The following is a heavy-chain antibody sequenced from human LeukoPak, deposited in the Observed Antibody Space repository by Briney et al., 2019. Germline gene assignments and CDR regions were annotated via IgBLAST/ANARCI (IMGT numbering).Heavy chain of an antibody. CDR2: IYTSGST. J-gene: IGHJ6*04. CDR3: ARDGIFWLSNHPDV. D-gene: IGHD3-9*01. V-gene: IGHV4-61*02. Sequence: SETLSLTCTVSGGSISSGSYYWSWIRQPAGKGLEWIGRIYTSGSTNYNPSLKSRVTISVDTSKNQFSLKLSSVTAADTAVYYCARDGIFWLSNHPDVWGKGTTVTVSS. CDR1: GGSISSGSYY.